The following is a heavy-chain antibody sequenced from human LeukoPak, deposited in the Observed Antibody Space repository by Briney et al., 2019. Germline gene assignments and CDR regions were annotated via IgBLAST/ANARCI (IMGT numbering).Heavy chain of an antibody. D-gene: IGHD6-13*01. J-gene: IGHJ4*02. CDR2: INHSGST. V-gene: IGHV4-34*01. CDR3: ARISLAAAGLGY. CDR1: GGSFSGYY. Sequence: SETLSLTCAVYGGSFSGYYWSWIRQPPGKGLEWIGEINHSGSTNYNPSLKSRVTISVDTSKNQFSLKLSSVTAADTTVYYCARISLAAAGLGYWGQGTLVTVSS.